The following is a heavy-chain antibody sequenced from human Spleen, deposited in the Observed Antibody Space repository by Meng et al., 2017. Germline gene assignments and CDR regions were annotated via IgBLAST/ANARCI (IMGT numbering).Heavy chain of an antibody. J-gene: IGHJ3*02. CDR1: GGSISSGGYY. CDR3: ARGTGHYVRLDAFDI. CDR2: IYYSGST. D-gene: IGHD3-10*02. Sequence: SETLSLTCTVSGGSISSGGYYWNWIRQHPGKGLEWMGYIYYSGSTYYNPSLKSGVTISADPSKNQLSLELSSVTAADTAMYYCARGTGHYVRLDAFDIWGQGTKVTVSS. V-gene: IGHV4-31*03.